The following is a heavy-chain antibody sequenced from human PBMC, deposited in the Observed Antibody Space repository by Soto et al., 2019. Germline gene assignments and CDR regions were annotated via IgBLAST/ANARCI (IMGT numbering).Heavy chain of an antibody. CDR3: ASGYSGYFFDY. V-gene: IGHV3-53*02. J-gene: IGHJ4*02. CDR1: GFAVSSNY. Sequence: EVQLVETGGGLIQPGGSLRLSSAACGFAVSSNYMSWIRQAPGKGLEWVSVIYSGGSTYYADSVKGRFTISRDNSKNTLYLQMNSLRAEDTAVYYCASGYSGYFFDYWGQGTLVTVSS. D-gene: IGHD5-12*01. CDR2: IYSGGST.